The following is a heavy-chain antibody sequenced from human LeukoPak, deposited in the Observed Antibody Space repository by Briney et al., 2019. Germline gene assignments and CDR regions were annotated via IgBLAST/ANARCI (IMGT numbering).Heavy chain of an antibody. Sequence: PGGSLRLSCAASGFTFSSYSMNWVRQAPGKGLEWVSSISSSSYIYYADSVKGRFTISRDNAKNSLYLQMNSLRAEDTAVYYCARVASLWFGELYYYYMDVWGKRTTVTVSS. CDR1: GFTFSSYS. CDR2: ISSSSYI. J-gene: IGHJ6*03. V-gene: IGHV3-21*01. CDR3: ARVASLWFGELYYYYMDV. D-gene: IGHD3-10*01.